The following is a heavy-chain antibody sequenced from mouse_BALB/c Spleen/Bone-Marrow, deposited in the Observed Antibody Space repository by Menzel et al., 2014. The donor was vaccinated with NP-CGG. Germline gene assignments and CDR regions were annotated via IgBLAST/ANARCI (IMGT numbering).Heavy chain of an antibody. Sequence: EVQLQQSGGGLVQPGGSRKLSCAASGFTFSSFGMHWARQAPEKGLEWVAYISNGSSTIYYADTVKGRFTISRDNPKNTLFLQMTSLRSEDTAMYYCARKGAMITHYYAMDYWGQGTSVTVSS. CDR3: ARKGAMITHYYAMDY. V-gene: IGHV5-17*02. D-gene: IGHD2-4*01. CDR2: ISNGSSTI. J-gene: IGHJ4*01. CDR1: GFTFSSFG.